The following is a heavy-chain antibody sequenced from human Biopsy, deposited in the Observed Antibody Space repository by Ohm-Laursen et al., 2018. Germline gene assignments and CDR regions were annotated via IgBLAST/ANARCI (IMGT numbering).Heavy chain of an antibody. J-gene: IGHJ2*01. Sequence: SDTLSLTCCVSGASVKTSGYFWAWIRQRPGKGLEWMGYISYNERTHYNPSLTSRLAISFDTSNNRISLQLRSVSVADTAVYYCVREPKTGTAEAWYFDLWGRGSPVTVPS. CDR3: VREPKTGTAEAWYFDL. D-gene: IGHD3-9*01. CDR2: ISYNERT. V-gene: IGHV4-31*02. CDR1: GASVKTSGYF.